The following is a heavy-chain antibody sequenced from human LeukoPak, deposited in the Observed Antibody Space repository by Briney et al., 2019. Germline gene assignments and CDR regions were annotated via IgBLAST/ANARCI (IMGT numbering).Heavy chain of an antibody. Sequence: PGGSLRLSCAASGFTFSSYSMNWVRQAPGKGLEWVSSISSSSSYIYYADSVKGRFTISRDNAKNSLYLQMNSLRAEDTAVYYCARDHDFWSGYYLDAFDIWGQGTMVTVSS. CDR3: ARDHDFWSGYYLDAFDI. CDR2: ISSSSSYI. V-gene: IGHV3-21*01. CDR1: GFTFSSYS. D-gene: IGHD3-3*01. J-gene: IGHJ3*02.